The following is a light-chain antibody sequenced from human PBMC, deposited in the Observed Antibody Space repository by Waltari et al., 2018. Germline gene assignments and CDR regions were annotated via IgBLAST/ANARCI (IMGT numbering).Light chain of an antibody. CDR3: QQYGSSVMYT. J-gene: IGKJ2*01. CDR2: GAS. Sequence: VLTQSPGTLSLSPGESATLSCRASQRLTKNYLAWYQQKPGQPPKLLLYGASSRAAGIPDGFRGSGSGTDFTLTISRLDPEDFAIYYCQQYGSSVMYTFGQGTKLEIK. CDR1: QRLTKNY. V-gene: IGKV3-20*01.